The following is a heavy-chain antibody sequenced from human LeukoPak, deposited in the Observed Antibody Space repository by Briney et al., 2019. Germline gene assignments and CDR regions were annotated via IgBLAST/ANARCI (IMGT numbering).Heavy chain of an antibody. CDR2: ISAYNGNT. J-gene: IGHJ5*02. V-gene: IGHV1-18*01. CDR1: GYTFTSYG. CDR3: ARGVGVYYYDSSSDWFDP. D-gene: IGHD3-22*01. Sequence: GASVKVSCKASGYTFTSYGIRWVRQAPGQGLEWMGWISAYNGNTNYAQKLQGRVTMTTDTSTSTAYMELRSLRSDDTAVYYCARGVGVYYYDSSSDWFDPWGQGTLVTVSA.